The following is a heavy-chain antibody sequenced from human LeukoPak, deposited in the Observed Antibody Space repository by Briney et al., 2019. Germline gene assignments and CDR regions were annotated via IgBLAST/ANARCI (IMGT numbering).Heavy chain of an antibody. CDR1: GYTFTSYY. Sequence: ASVKVSCKXSGYTFTSYYMHWVRQAPGQGLEWMGIINPSGGSTSYAQKFQGRVTMTRDTSTSTVYMELSSLRSEDTAVYYCARDGRIAVAGTVSNWFDPWGQGTLVTVSS. D-gene: IGHD6-19*01. CDR2: INPSGGST. J-gene: IGHJ5*02. V-gene: IGHV1-46*01. CDR3: ARDGRIAVAGTVSNWFDP.